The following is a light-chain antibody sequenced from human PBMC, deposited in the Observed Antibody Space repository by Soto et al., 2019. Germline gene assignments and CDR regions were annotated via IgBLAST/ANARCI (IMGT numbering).Light chain of an antibody. CDR2: EVS. Sequence: QSALTQPPSASGSPGQSVTISCTGTSSDVGAYNYLSWYQQHPGKAPKLMIYEVSKRPSGVPERFSGSKSGNTASLTVSGLQAEDEADYYCSSYAGSSNYVFGTGTKLTVL. J-gene: IGLJ1*01. CDR1: SSDVGAYNY. V-gene: IGLV2-8*01. CDR3: SSYAGSSNYV.